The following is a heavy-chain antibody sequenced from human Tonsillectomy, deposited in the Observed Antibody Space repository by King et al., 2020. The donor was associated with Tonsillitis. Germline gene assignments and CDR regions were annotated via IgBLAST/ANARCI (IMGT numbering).Heavy chain of an antibody. CDR2: IYYSGNT. Sequence: VQLQESGPGLVKPSQTLSLTCTVSGGSIISGANYWSWLRQLPGKGLEWIGNIYYSGNTYYNPSLQSRFTLSIDTSKNQFSLKVSAVTAADTAVYYCARAPQIIGEFFYGVDVWGQGTTVTVSS. D-gene: IGHD3-10*01. V-gene: IGHV4-31*03. CDR1: GGSIISGANY. CDR3: ARAPQIIGEFFYGVDV. J-gene: IGHJ6*02.